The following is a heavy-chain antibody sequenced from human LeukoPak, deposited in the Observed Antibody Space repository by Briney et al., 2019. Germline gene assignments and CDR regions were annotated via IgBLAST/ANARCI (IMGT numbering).Heavy chain of an antibody. D-gene: IGHD6-6*01. J-gene: IGHJ6*03. CDR2: IYYSGST. CDR1: GGSISSSSYY. Sequence: SETLSLTCTVSGGSISSSSYYWGWIRQPPGKGLEWIGSIYYSGSTYYNPSLKSRVTISVDTSKNHFSLKLSSVTAADTAVYYCARDESSSEYMDVWGKGTTVTVSS. CDR3: ARDESSSEYMDV. V-gene: IGHV4-39*07.